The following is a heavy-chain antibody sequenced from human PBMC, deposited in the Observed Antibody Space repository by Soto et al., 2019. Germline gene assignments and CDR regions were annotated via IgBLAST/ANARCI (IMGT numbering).Heavy chain of an antibody. J-gene: IGHJ4*02. V-gene: IGHV3-23*01. D-gene: IGHD2-2*01. Sequence: GVPLIHSCAASGVTISSYAMSCVRQAPGKGLEWVSAISGSGGSTYYADSVKGRFTISRDNSKNTLYLQMNSLRAEDTAVYYCAKYAIVVVPAALDYWGQGTLVTVSS. CDR3: AKYAIVVVPAALDY. CDR2: ISGSGGST. CDR1: GVTISSYA.